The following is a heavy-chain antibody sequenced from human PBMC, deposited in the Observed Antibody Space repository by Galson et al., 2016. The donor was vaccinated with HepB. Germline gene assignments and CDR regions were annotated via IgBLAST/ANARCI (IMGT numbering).Heavy chain of an antibody. V-gene: IGHV4-59*03. D-gene: IGHD3-22*01. CDR2: VYYNGAT. J-gene: IGHJ4*02. Sequence: ETLSLTCTVSGSSINGYFWAWIRQPPGKGLEWLGHVYYNGATSYSPSLWSRVAMSVDMSKNQWSLRLNSMTAADTAFYYCARYDIRGYYYEIWGQGTLVTVSS. CDR3: ARYDIRGYYYEI. CDR1: GSSINGYF.